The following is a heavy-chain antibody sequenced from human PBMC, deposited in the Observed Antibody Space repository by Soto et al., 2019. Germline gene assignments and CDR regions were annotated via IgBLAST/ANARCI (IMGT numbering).Heavy chain of an antibody. Sequence: PSETLSLTCTISGGSISSYYWSWIRQPPGKGLDWIGYIYYSGSTNYNPSLKSRVTISVDTSKNQFSLKLSSVTAADTAVYYCARGRTLFGSFNGYVDVWGKGTTVTVSS. J-gene: IGHJ6*03. CDR2: IYYSGST. CDR1: GGSISSYY. V-gene: IGHV4-59*01. CDR3: ARGRTLFGSFNGYVDV. D-gene: IGHD3-10*01.